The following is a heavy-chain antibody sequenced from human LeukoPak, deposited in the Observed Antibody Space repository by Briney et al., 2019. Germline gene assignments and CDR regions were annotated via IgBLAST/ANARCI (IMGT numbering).Heavy chain of an antibody. CDR1: GFTLSTYS. Sequence: GGSLRLSCAASGFTLSTYSMIWVRQAPGKGLEWLSYISGDSNTIYYTDSVKGRFTISRDNAKNSLYLQLNSLGAEDSAVYYCARDRHSSVDYWGQGTLVTVSS. CDR2: ISGDSNTI. D-gene: IGHD3-22*01. J-gene: IGHJ4*02. V-gene: IGHV3-48*01. CDR3: ARDRHSSVDY.